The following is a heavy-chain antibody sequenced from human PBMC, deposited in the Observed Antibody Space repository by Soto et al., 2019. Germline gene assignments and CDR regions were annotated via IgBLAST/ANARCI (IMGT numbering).Heavy chain of an antibody. CDR1: GFTFSNAW. Sequence: KPWGSLRRPCAAAGFTFSNAWNKWVHQAPGQGLEWLGRGKSKTHGGTTVFASPCQGRFAIARDDSKHGEYLEMNSLKTEDTAIYYCTTDTYITSIVVRFDDWGQGTLVSVTS. CDR2: GKSKTHGGTT. CDR3: TTDTYITSIVVRFDD. V-gene: IGHV3-15*07. J-gene: IGHJ4*02. D-gene: IGHD3-22*01.